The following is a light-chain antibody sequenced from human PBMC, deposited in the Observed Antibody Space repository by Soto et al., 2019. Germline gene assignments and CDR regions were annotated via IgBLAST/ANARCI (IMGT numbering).Light chain of an antibody. V-gene: IGLV2-14*01. J-gene: IGLJ1*01. CDR3: SSYTSSILYV. CDR2: EVS. Sequence: QSALTQPASVSGSLGQSITISCTGTSNDVGGYNYVSWYQQYPGKAPRLMLYEVSIRPSGVPNRFSGSKSGNTASLTISGLQAEDEADYYCSSYTSSILYVFGSGTKSPS. CDR1: SNDVGGYNY.